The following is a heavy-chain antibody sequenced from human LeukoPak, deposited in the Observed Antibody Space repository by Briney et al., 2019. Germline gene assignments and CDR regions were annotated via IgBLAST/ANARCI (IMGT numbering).Heavy chain of an antibody. CDR3: AKGRGWEASYYYYYMDV. J-gene: IGHJ6*03. D-gene: IGHD1-26*01. V-gene: IGHV3-23*01. CDR1: GFTFRSYG. Sequence: GGSLRLSCAASGFTFRSYGMSWVRQAPGKGLEWVSVISDSGGRTYYADSVKGRFAISRDNSKDTLYLQMNSLRAEDTAVYYCAKGRGWEASYYYYYMDVWGKGTTVTISS. CDR2: ISDSGGRT.